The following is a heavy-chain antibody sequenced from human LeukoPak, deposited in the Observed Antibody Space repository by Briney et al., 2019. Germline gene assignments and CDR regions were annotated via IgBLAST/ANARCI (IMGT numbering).Heavy chain of an antibody. CDR2: IYPGDSDT. Sequence: GESLKISCKGSGYNFTSYWIGWVRQMPGKGLEWMGIIYPGDSDTRYSPSFQGQVTISADKSISTAYLQWSSLKASDTAMYYCARHVTMVRGPDHYYGMDVWGQGTTVTVSS. CDR1: GYNFTSYW. CDR3: ARHVTMVRGPDHYYGMDV. D-gene: IGHD3-10*01. J-gene: IGHJ6*02. V-gene: IGHV5-51*01.